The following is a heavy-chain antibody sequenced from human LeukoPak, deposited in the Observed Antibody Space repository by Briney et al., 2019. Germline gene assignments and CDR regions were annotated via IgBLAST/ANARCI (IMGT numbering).Heavy chain of an antibody. Sequence: PGGSLRPSCAASGFTFSDYWIHWVRQAPGEGLVWVSRITTDVTNTDYAASVKGRFTISRDNAKNTVYLQMNSLSADDTAVYYCATDLGVPTPLDPWGQGTLVTVSS. CDR3: ATDLGVPTPLDP. CDR2: ITTDVTNT. D-gene: IGHD3-10*01. V-gene: IGHV3-74*01. J-gene: IGHJ5*02. CDR1: GFTFSDYW.